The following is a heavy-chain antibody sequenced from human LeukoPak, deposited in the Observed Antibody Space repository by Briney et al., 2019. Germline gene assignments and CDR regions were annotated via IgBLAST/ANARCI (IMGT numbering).Heavy chain of an antibody. CDR2: IYPGDSDT. CDR1: GYNFDAYW. V-gene: IGHV5-51*01. CDR3: ARPETRNWPNAFDI. D-gene: IGHD1-1*01. Sequence: GESLKISCQGSGYNFDAYWIAWVRQVPGGGLEWMGIIYPGDSDTRYSPSFQGQVTISVDKSISTAYLQWNSLKVSDTGIYFCARPETRNWPNAFDIWGRGTMVTVSS. J-gene: IGHJ3*02.